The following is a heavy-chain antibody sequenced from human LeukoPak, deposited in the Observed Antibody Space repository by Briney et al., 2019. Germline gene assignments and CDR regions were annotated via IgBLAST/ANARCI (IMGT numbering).Heavy chain of an antibody. J-gene: IGHJ4*02. D-gene: IGHD4-17*01. CDR2: ISGSGGST. Sequence: GGSLRLSCAASGFTFSSYAMSWVRQAPGKGLEWVSAISGSGGSTYYADSVKGRFTISRDNSKNTLYLQMNSLRAEDTAVYYCAKLGGPGDYVEGCRFDYWGQGTLVTVSS. CDR1: GFTFSSYA. CDR3: AKLGGPGDYVEGCRFDY. V-gene: IGHV3-23*01.